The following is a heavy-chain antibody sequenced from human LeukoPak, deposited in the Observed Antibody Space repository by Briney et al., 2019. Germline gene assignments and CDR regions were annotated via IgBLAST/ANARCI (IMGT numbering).Heavy chain of an antibody. V-gene: IGHV3-9*01. CDR3: AKLAVAGKAPFDC. CDR1: GFTFHDYA. J-gene: IGHJ4*02. Sequence: GGSLRLSCAASGFTFHDYAMHWVRQAPGKGLEWVWGISWNSGSTAYADSVKGRFTISRDNAKNSLYLEMNSLRPEDTALYYCAKLAVAGKAPFDCWGQGTLVTVST. D-gene: IGHD6-19*01. CDR2: ISWNSGST.